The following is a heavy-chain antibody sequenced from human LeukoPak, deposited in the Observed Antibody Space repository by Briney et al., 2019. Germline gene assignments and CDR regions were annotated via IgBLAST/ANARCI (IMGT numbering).Heavy chain of an antibody. CDR1: GYTFTGYY. D-gene: IGHD2-8*01. CDR2: INPNSGGT. V-gene: IGHV1-2*02. CDR3: ARTYCTNGVCFNWFDP. Sequence: ASVKVSCKASGYTFTGYYMHWVRQAPGQGLEWMGWINPNSGGTNYAQKFQGRVTMTRDTSISTAYTELSRLRSDDTAVYYCARTYCTNGVCFNWFDPWGQGTLVTVSS. J-gene: IGHJ5*02.